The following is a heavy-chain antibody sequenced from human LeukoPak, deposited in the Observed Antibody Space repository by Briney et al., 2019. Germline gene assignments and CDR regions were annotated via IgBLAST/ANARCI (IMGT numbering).Heavy chain of an antibody. D-gene: IGHD3-10*01. V-gene: IGHV4-4*07. CDR1: GGSISTYY. CDR2: IDSSGTT. CDR3: ARDAKYYYGSRTFFFYEH. J-gene: IGHJ4*02. Sequence: KPSETLSLTCTVSGGSISTYYWSWIRQPPGKGLEWIGHIDSSGTTNYNPSLKSRVTMSTDPSKNQFSLKLSSVTAADTAIYYCARDAKYYYGSRTFFFYEHWGQGTLLTVSS.